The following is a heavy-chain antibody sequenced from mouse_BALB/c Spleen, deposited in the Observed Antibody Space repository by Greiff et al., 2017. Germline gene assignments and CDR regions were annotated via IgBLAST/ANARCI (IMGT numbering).Heavy chain of an antibody. V-gene: IGHV14-1*02. CDR3: ARGAGGSSYYFDY. Sequence: EVQLQQSGAELVRPGALVKLSCKASGFNIKDYYMYWVKQRPEQGLEWIGWIDPENGNTIYDPKFQGKASITADTSSNTAYLQLSSLTSEDTAVYYCARGAGGSSYYFDYWGQGTTLTVSS. J-gene: IGHJ2*01. D-gene: IGHD1-1*01. CDR2: IDPENGNT. CDR1: GFNIKDYY.